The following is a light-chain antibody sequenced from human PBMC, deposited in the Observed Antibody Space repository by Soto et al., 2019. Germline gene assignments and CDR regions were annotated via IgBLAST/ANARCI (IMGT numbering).Light chain of an antibody. J-gene: IGLJ1*01. CDR1: SEHSSFA. V-gene: IGLV4-69*01. Sequence: QPVLTQSPSASASLGASVKLTCTLSSEHSSFAVAWHQQQPGRGPRYLMKFNIDGSHNKGAGIPDRFSGSSSGAERYLTISNLQSEDEADYYCQSWGTDIPYVFGTGTKLTVL. CDR3: QSWGTDIPYV. CDR2: FNIDGSH.